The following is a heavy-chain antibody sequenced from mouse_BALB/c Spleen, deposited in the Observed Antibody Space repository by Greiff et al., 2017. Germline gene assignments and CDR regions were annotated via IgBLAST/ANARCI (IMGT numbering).Heavy chain of an antibody. V-gene: IGHV3-6*02. J-gene: IGHJ3*01. Sequence: EVKLMESGPGLVKPSQSLSLTCSVTGYSITSGYYWNWIRQFPGNKLEWMGYISYDGSNNYNPSLKNRISITRDTSKNQFFLKLNSVTTEDTATYYCASRRLFAYWGQGTLVTVSA. CDR3: ASRRLFAY. CDR1: GYSITSGYY. CDR2: ISYDGSN.